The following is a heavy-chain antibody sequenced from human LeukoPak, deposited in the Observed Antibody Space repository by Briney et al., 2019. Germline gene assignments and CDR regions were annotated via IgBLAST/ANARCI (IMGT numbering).Heavy chain of an antibody. CDR1: GYTFTSYG. CDR3: ARVIDSSGWYDWFDP. D-gene: IGHD6-19*01. CDR2: ISAYNGNT. Sequence: GASVKVSCKASGYTFTSYGISWVRQAPGQGLEWMGWISAYNGNTNYAQKLQGRVTMTTDTSTSTAYMELRSLRSDDTAVYYCARVIDSSGWYDWFDPWGQGTLVTVSS. J-gene: IGHJ5*02. V-gene: IGHV1-18*01.